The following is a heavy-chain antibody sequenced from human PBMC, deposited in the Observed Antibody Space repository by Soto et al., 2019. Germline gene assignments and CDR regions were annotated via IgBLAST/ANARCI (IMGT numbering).Heavy chain of an antibody. CDR1: GGSISSGGYY. J-gene: IGHJ5*02. CDR2: IYYSGST. CDR3: ARRVFP. Sequence: QVQLQESGPGLVKPSQTLSLTCTVSGGSISSGGYYWSWIRQHPGKGLEWIGYIYYSGSTYYNPSPXSXXTTSVDSSKNPFSLNLSSLTVADTSVYYCARRVFPWGQGTLVTVSS. V-gene: IGHV4-31*03.